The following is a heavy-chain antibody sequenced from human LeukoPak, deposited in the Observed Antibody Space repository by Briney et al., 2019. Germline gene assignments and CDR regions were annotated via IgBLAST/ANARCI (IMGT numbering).Heavy chain of an antibody. J-gene: IGHJ4*02. CDR1: GGPFSGYY. CDR2: INHSGST. Sequence: KTSETLSLTCAVYGGPFSGYYWNWIRQPPGKGLEWIGEINHSGSTNYNPSLKSRVTISVDTSKNQFSLKLSSVTAADTAVYYCATTGYSSGWYLGYWGQGTLVTVSS. CDR3: ATTGYSSGWYLGY. V-gene: IGHV4-34*01. D-gene: IGHD6-19*01.